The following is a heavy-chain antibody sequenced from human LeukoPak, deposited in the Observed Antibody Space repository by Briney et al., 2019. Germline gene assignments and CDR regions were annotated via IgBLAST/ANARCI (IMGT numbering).Heavy chain of an antibody. CDR1: GFTFSSYS. CDR2: IYSGGST. Sequence: GGSLRLSCAASGFTFSSYSMNWVRQAPGKGLEWVSVIYSGGSTYYADSVKGRFTISRDNSKNTLYLQMNSLRAEDTAVYYCALSWRSDDAFDIWGQGTMVTVSS. CDR3: ALSWRSDDAFDI. J-gene: IGHJ3*02. V-gene: IGHV3-53*01.